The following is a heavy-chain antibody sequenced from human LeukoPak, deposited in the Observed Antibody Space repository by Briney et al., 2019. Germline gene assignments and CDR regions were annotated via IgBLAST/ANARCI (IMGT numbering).Heavy chain of an antibody. Sequence: GESLKISCRGSGYSFTSYWIGWVRQMPGKGLEWMGIIYPGDSDTRYSPSFQGQVTISANKSISTAYLQWSSLKASDTAMYYCAGHIGYSSGAVYYYYMDVWGKGTTVTVSS. CDR1: GYSFTSYW. CDR2: IYPGDSDT. J-gene: IGHJ6*03. V-gene: IGHV5-51*01. CDR3: AGHIGYSSGAVYYYYMDV. D-gene: IGHD6-19*01.